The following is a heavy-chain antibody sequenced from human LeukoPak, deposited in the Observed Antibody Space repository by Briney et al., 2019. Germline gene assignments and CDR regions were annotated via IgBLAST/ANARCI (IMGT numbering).Heavy chain of an antibody. Sequence: PRGSLRLSCAASGVSLSSYWMHWVRQAPGEGLGWGSRISSDGRSTIYADSVKGRFTITRDNAKNTLYLQMNSLRAEDTAVYYCARVLGHYYGMDVWGKGTTLTVSS. CDR3: ARVLGHYYGMDV. V-gene: IGHV3-74*01. J-gene: IGHJ6*04. D-gene: IGHD3-16*01. CDR2: ISSDGRST. CDR1: GVSLSSYW.